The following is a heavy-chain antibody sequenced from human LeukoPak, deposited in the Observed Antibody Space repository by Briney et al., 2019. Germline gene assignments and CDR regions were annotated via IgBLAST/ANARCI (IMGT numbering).Heavy chain of an antibody. J-gene: IGHJ6*02. Sequence: PGGSLRLSCAASGFTFSSYEMNWVRQAPGKGLEWVSYISSSGSTIYYADSVKGRFTISRDNAKNSLYLQMNSLRAEDTAVYYCARVLSYYGMDGWGQGTTVTVS. CDR3: ARVLSYYGMDG. CDR2: ISSSGSTI. V-gene: IGHV3-48*03. CDR1: GFTFSSYE.